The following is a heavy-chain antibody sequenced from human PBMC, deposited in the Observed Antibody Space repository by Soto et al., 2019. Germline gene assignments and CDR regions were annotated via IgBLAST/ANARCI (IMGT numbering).Heavy chain of an antibody. CDR2: IHYSGVT. CDR1: GVSIRTHY. D-gene: IGHD3-10*01. V-gene: IGHV4-59*11. J-gene: IGHJ6*02. CDR3: ARDLAEGTSSTPAGGLAV. Sequence: WDTLSLTCSVSGVSIRTHYLNLVRQPPVGGLEWIAYIHYSGVTNCSPSLRGRVAVSIDRSKSEFSLKVSSVTSAGSGVCYCARDLAEGTSSTPAGGLAVWGLGTT.